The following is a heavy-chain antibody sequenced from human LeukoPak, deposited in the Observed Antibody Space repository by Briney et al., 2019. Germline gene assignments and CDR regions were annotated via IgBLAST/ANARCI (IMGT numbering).Heavy chain of an antibody. CDR2: IYYNGNT. CDR3: ARGRSNYYGMDV. Sequence: SETLSLTCSISDGSINSYYWNWIRRPPGKGLEWIGYIYYNGNTNYSPSLKSRVTMSVDTSKNLFSLKVSSVTAADTAVYYCARGRSNYYGMDVWGQGTTVTVSS. J-gene: IGHJ6*02. V-gene: IGHV4-59*01. D-gene: IGHD1-26*01. CDR1: DGSINSYY.